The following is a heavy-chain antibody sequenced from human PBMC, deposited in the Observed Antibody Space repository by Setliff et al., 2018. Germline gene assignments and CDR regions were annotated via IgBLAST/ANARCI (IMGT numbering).Heavy chain of an antibody. CDR3: ARVDPTYYYGSGLYEDY. J-gene: IGHJ4*02. V-gene: IGHV1-2*02. CDR1: GNTFTGYY. CDR2: INPNSGDT. Sequence: ASVKVSCKASGNTFTGYYIHWLRQAPGQGLEWMGCINPNSGDTTFAQKFQGRVTITRDTSNSTDYMDLSRLTSDDTAVYYCARVDPTYYYGSGLYEDYWGQGTLVTVSS. D-gene: IGHD3-10*01.